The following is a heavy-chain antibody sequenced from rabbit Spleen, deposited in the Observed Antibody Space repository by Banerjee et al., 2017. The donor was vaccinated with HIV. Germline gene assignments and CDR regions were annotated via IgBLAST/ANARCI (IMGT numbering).Heavy chain of an antibody. CDR1: GFTLSSYY. Sequence: QSLEESGGGLVQPGGSLKLSCKASGFTLSSYYMNWVRQAPGKGLEWIGYIDPVFGITYYANWVNGRFSISRENAQNTVFLQMTSLTAADTATYFCVREVAARFNLWGPGTLVPS. V-gene: IGHV1S7*01. CDR2: IDPVFGIT. CDR3: VREVAARFNL. J-gene: IGHJ4*01. D-gene: IGHD4-1*01.